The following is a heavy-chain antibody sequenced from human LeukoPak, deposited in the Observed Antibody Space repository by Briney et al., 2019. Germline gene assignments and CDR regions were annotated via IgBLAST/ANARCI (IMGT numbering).Heavy chain of an antibody. V-gene: IGHV3-23*01. J-gene: IGHJ4*02. Sequence: ETLSLTCTVSGGSISSYYWSWVRQAPGKGLEWVSAISGSGGSTYYADSVKGRFTISRDNSKNTLYLQMNSLRAEDTAVYYCAKDRGYSGSYQGSDYWGQGTLVTVSS. D-gene: IGHD1-26*01. CDR3: AKDRGYSGSYQGSDY. CDR2: ISGSGGST. CDR1: GGSISSYY.